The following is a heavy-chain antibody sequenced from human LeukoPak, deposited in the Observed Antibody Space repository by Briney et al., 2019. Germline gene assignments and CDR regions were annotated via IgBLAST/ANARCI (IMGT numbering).Heavy chain of an antibody. Sequence: GASVKVSCKASGYTFTSYYMHWVRQAPGQGLERMGIINPSGGSTSYAQKFQGRVTMTRDTSTSTVYMELSSLRSEDTAVYYCARDELPVSTPGGRSRTYFDYWGQGTLVTVSS. J-gene: IGHJ4*02. CDR1: GYTFTSYY. CDR2: INPSGGST. V-gene: IGHV1-46*01. CDR3: ARDELPVSTPGGRSRTYFDY. D-gene: IGHD1-7*01.